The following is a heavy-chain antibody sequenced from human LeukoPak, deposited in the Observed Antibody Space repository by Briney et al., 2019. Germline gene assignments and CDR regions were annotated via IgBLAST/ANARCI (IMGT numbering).Heavy chain of an antibody. CDR3: ARERDGYTHYYYYYMDV. Sequence: PGGSLRPSCAASGFTFSSYWMHWVRQAPGKGLVWVSRINSDGSSTSYADSVKGRFTISRDNAKNSLSLQMNSLRAEDTAVYYCARERDGYTHYYYYYMDVWGKGTTVTISS. CDR1: GFTFSSYW. CDR2: INSDGSST. J-gene: IGHJ6*03. D-gene: IGHD5-24*01. V-gene: IGHV3-74*01.